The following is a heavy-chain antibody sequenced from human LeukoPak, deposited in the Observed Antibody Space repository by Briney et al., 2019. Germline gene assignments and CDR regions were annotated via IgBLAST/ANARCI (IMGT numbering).Heavy chain of an antibody. CDR1: GFSFSKYW. V-gene: IGHV3-74*01. CDR2: ITEVGTYT. Sequence: GGSLRLSCAASGFSFSKYWMHWVRQTPGKGLVWVARITEVGTYTSYADSVKGRFTISRDNARNTVFLQMNGLRAEDTAVYYCARDFGMGITPGDDFDFWGQGTLVTVSS. J-gene: IGHJ4*02. D-gene: IGHD3-16*01. CDR3: ARDFGMGITPGDDFDF.